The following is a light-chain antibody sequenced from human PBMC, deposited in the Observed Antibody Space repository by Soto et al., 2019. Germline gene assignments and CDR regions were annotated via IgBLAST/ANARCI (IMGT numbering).Light chain of an antibody. V-gene: IGLV1-47*02. CDR1: SSNIGKNS. J-gene: IGLJ1*01. CDR2: SNN. Sequence: QSVLTQPPSASGTPGQRVTTPCSGSSSNIGKNSVYWYQQFPGTAPKLLIYSNNKRPSGVPDRFSASKSGTSASLAISGLRSEDAADYYCAAWDDGLSGYVFGPGTKVT. CDR3: AAWDDGLSGYV.